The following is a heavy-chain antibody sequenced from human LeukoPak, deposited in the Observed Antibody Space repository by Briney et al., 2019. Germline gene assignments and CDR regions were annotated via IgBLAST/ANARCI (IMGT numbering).Heavy chain of an antibody. D-gene: IGHD6-13*01. V-gene: IGHV3-69-1*01. CDR3: ARDLSGSSWYALDS. J-gene: IGHJ5*01. Sequence: GGSLRLSCAASGFSLSTVNMNWVRQAPGKGLEWVSCISGTDSVYYAASVRGRFTISRDNAGNSLFLQLNSLRTEDTAVYFCARDLSGSSWYALDSWGQGTLVTVSS. CDR1: GFSLSTVN. CDR2: ISGTDSV.